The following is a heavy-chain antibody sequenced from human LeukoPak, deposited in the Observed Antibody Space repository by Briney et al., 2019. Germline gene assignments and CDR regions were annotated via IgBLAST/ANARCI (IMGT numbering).Heavy chain of an antibody. V-gene: IGHV4-31*03. CDR1: GGSISSGGYC. D-gene: IGHD5-18*01. CDR3: ARGSLGDSYGPDAFDI. Sequence: SETLSHTCTVSGGSISSGGYCWIWLRQHPGQGLEWIVYNYYCGSTYYNPYLKSRVTISVDMSKTQFSLKLSSVTAADTAVYYCARGSLGDSYGPDAFDIWGQGAMVTVSS. CDR2: NYYCGST. J-gene: IGHJ3*02.